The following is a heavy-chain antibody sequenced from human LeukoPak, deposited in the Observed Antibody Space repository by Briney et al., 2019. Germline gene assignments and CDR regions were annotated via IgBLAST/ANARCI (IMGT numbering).Heavy chain of an antibody. CDR3: ARYNWNPPYYYYMDV. J-gene: IGHJ6*03. CDR1: GFTFSSYA. Sequence: GGSLRLSCAASGFTFSSYAMHWFRQAPGKGLEWVAVISYDGSNKYYADSVKGRFTISRDNSKNTLYLQMNSLRAEDTAVYCCARYNWNPPYYYYMDVWGKGTTVTVSS. CDR2: ISYDGSNK. V-gene: IGHV3-30*01. D-gene: IGHD1-20*01.